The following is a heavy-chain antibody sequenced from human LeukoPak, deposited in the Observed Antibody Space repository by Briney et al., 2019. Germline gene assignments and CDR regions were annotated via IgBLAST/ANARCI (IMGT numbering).Heavy chain of an antibody. V-gene: IGHV4-39*01. CDR2: IYYSGST. CDR3: ARQPPRLIVVVIRDAFDI. J-gene: IGHJ3*02. D-gene: IGHD3-22*01. Sequence: PSETLSLTCTVSGGSISSSSYYWGWIRQPPGKGLEWIGSIYYSGSTYYNPSLKSRVTISVDTSKNQFSLKLSSVTAADTAVYYCARQPPRLIVVVIRDAFDIWGQGTMVTVSS. CDR1: GGSISSSSYY.